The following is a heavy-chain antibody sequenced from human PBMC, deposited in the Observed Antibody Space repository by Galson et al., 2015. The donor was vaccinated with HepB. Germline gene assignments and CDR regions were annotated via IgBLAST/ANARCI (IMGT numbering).Heavy chain of an antibody. D-gene: IGHD3-3*01. CDR1: GYTLTELS. CDR3: ATGRYDFWSGRPQT. J-gene: IGHJ5*02. Sequence: SVKVSCKVFGYTLTELSMHWVRQAPGKGLEWMGGFDPEDGETIYAQKFQGRVTMTEDTSTDTAYMELSSLRSEDTAVYYCATGRYDFWSGRPQTWGQGTLVTVSS. V-gene: IGHV1-24*01. CDR2: FDPEDGET.